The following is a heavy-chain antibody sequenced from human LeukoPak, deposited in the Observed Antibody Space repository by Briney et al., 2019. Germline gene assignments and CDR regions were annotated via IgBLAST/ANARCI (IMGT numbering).Heavy chain of an antibody. CDR2: ISYDGSEK. V-gene: IGHV3-30-3*01. CDR3: AREGSSDYYPY. J-gene: IGHJ4*02. Sequence: PGRSLRLSCAASGLTFSSYPMHWVRQAPGKGLEWVAVISYDGSEKHYADPVKGRFTISRDNSKNTLYLQMNSLRAEDTAVYYCAREGSSDYYPYWGQGILVTVSS. CDR1: GLTFSSYP. D-gene: IGHD3-22*01.